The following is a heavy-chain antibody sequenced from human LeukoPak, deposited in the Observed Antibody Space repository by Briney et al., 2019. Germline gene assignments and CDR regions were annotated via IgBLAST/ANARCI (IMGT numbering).Heavy chain of an antibody. CDR2: VFDSGRT. J-gene: IGHJ4*02. Sequence: IRQTPGKGLEWIGYVFDSGRTKENPSLKSRVNLSADTSKNQLSLRLSSVTAADTAVYYCTTIKRGNIFGYFDFWSQGILVTVSS. CDR3: TTIKRGNIFGYFDF. V-gene: IGHV4-59*01. D-gene: IGHD5-18*01.